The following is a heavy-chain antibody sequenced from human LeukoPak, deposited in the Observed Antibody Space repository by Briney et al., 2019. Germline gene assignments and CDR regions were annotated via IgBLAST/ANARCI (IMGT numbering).Heavy chain of an antibody. Sequence: SETLSLTCAVYGGSFSGYYWSWIRQPPGKGLEWMGEINHSGSTNYNPSLKSRVTISVDTSKNQFSLKLSSVTAADTAVYYCARGNPIVVVIRKFFGWFDPWGQGTLVTVSS. J-gene: IGHJ5*02. CDR3: ARGNPIVVVIRKFFGWFDP. CDR2: INHSGST. CDR1: GGSFSGYY. V-gene: IGHV4-34*01. D-gene: IGHD3-22*01.